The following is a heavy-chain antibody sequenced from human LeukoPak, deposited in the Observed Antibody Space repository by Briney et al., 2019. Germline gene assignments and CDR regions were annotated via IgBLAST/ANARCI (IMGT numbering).Heavy chain of an antibody. Sequence: GASVKVSCKASGYTFTSYDINWVRQATGQGLEWMGWVNPISGNTGYAQKFQGRVTITGNTAISTAYMELSSLRSEDTAVYYCARTQWLGSYYYCYMDVWGKGTTVTVSS. CDR3: ARTQWLGSYYYCYMDV. J-gene: IGHJ6*03. V-gene: IGHV1-8*03. CDR1: GYTFTSYD. CDR2: VNPISGNT. D-gene: IGHD6-19*01.